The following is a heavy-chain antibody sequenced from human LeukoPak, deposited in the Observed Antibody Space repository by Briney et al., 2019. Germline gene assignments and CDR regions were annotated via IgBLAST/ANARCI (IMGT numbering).Heavy chain of an antibody. CDR3: AKRFDTLVVITPDFDY. D-gene: IGHD3-22*01. CDR2: ISGSGGST. CDR1: GFTFSSYA. V-gene: IGHV3-23*01. J-gene: IGHJ4*02. Sequence: GGSLRLSCAASGFTFSSYAMSWVRQAPGKGLEWVSAISGSGGSTYYADSVKGRFTISRDNSKNTLYLQMNSLRAEDTAVYYCAKRFDTLVVITPDFDYWGQGTLVTASS.